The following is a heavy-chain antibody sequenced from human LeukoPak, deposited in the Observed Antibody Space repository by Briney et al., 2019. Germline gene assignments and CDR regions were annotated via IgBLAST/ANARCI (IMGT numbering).Heavy chain of an antibody. CDR2: INHSGST. Sequence: KPSETLSLTCAVYGGSFSGYYWSWIRQPPGKGQEWIGEINHSGSTNYNPSLKSRVTISVDTSKNQFSLKLSSVTAADTAVYYCARSRRASRSNWFDPWGQGTLVTVSS. J-gene: IGHJ5*02. V-gene: IGHV4-34*01. CDR1: GGSFSGYY. CDR3: ARSRRASRSNWFDP.